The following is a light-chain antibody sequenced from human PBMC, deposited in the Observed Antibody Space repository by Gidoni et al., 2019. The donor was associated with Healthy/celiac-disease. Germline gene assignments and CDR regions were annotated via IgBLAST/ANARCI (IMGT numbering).Light chain of an antibody. CDR2: GAS. J-gene: IGKJ2*01. CDR1: QSVSSSY. Sequence: EIVLTQSPGTLSLSPGERATLSCRASQSVSSSYLACYQQQPGQAPRLLIYGASSRATGIPDRFSGSGSGTDFTLTISILEPEDFAVYYCQQYGSSPYTFGQGTKLEIK. CDR3: QQYGSSPYT. V-gene: IGKV3-20*01.